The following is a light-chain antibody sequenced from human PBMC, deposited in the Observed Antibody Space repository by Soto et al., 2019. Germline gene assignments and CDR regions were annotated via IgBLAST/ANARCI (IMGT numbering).Light chain of an antibody. CDR1: SSDIGGYNY. J-gene: IGLJ1*01. CDR2: DVS. Sequence: SVLTQPASMSGSPGQSVTISCAGTSSDIGGYNYVSRYQHHPGTAPKLIIYDVSSRPSGVSHRFSASKSGNTASLTISGLQAEDEADYYCSSFSVASPLFGTGTKVTVL. CDR3: SSFSVASPL. V-gene: IGLV2-14*01.